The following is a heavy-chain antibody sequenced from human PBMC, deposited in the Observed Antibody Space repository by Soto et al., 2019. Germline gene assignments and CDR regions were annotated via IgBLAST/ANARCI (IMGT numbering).Heavy chain of an antibody. V-gene: IGHV5-51*01. J-gene: IGHJ4*02. CDR2: IYPDDSDT. CDR1: GYRFSSYW. Sequence: PGESLKISCKGSGYRFSSYWIGWVRQRPGKGLEWMGIIYPDDSDTRYSPSFQGQVTISVDDSLSTAYLQWSSLKASDTAMYYCARHPAYKVDNHGYYFDYWGQGTLVTVSS. CDR3: ARHPAYKVDNHGYYFDY. D-gene: IGHD3-10*01.